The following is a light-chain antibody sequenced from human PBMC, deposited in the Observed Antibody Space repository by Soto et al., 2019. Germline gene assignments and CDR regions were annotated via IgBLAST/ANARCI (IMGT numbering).Light chain of an antibody. CDR2: DAS. CDR1: QSVAST. Sequence: EIVMTQSPATLSVSPGERATLSCRASQSVASTLAWYQQKPGQAPRLLIYDASTRATGFPGRFSGSGSGTEFTLTISSLQSYDSAVYYCHQYHTWPWTFGQGTKVEIK. J-gene: IGKJ1*01. V-gene: IGKV3-15*01. CDR3: HQYHTWPWT.